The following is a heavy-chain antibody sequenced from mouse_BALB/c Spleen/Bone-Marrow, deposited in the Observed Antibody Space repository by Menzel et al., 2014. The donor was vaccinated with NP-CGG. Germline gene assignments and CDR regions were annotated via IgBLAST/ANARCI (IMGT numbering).Heavy chain of an antibody. Sequence: EVQLQQSGPELVKPGASVKMSCKASGYTFTSYVMHWVKQKPGQGLEWIGYINPYNDGTKYNEKFKGKATLTSDKSSSTAYMEISSLTSEDSAVYYCARSGRYDGFAYWGQGTLVTVSA. D-gene: IGHD2-14*01. CDR2: INPYNDGT. V-gene: IGHV1-14*01. CDR3: ARSGRYDGFAY. J-gene: IGHJ3*01. CDR1: GYTFTSYV.